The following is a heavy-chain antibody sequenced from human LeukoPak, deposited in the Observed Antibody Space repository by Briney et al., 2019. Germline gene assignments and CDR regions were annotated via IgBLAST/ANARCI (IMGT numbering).Heavy chain of an antibody. J-gene: IGHJ6*02. CDR3: ARDHCVSSGCYEGYYYGMDV. Sequence: ASVKVSCKASGYTFTGYYMQWVRQAPGQGLEWMGWINPNSGGTNYAQKFQGRVTMTRDTSISTAYMELSRLRSDDTAVYFCARDHCVSSGCYEGYYYGMDVWGRGTTVTVSS. CDR1: GYTFTGYY. D-gene: IGHD2-2*01. V-gene: IGHV1-2*02. CDR2: INPNSGGT.